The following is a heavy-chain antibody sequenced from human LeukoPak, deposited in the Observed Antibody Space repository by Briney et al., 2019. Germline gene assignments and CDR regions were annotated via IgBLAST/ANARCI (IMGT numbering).Heavy chain of an antibody. D-gene: IGHD1-26*01. CDR1: NYTFTNYG. J-gene: IGHJ4*02. CDR2: ISTYNGNT. CDR3: ARAKSGSYYHFDY. V-gene: IGHV1-18*01. Sequence: ASVKVSCKTSNYTFTNYGITWVRQAPGQGPEWLGWISTYNGNTYYAQKLQGRVTMTTDTSTSTAYMELRSLRSDDTAVYYCARAKSGSYYHFDYWGQGTLVTVSS.